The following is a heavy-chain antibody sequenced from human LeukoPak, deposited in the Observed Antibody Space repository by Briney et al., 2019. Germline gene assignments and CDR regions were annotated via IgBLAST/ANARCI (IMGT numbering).Heavy chain of an antibody. Sequence: PGGSLRLSCAASGFTFSTYAMSWVRQAPGKGLEWVSGISGSGSFTHYTDSVRGRFTISRDNSKNTLYVQMNSLRAEDTAVYYCAKDMPTYGDYFDYWGQGTLVTVSS. J-gene: IGHJ4*02. V-gene: IGHV3-23*01. CDR1: GFTFSTYA. D-gene: IGHD4-17*01. CDR3: AKDMPTYGDYFDY. CDR2: ISGSGSFT.